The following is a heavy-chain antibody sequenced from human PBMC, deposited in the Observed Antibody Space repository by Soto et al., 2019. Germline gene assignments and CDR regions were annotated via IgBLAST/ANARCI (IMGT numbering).Heavy chain of an antibody. CDR2: IIPIFGTA. D-gene: IGHD4-17*01. Sequence: QVQLVQSGAEVKKPGSSVKVSCKASGGTFSSYAISWVRQAPGQGLEWMGGIIPIFGTANYAQKFQGRVTISADKSTSKAYMELSSLRSEDKAVYYWARPIYGDYARDAFDIWGQGTMVTVSS. CDR3: ARPIYGDYARDAFDI. J-gene: IGHJ3*02. CDR1: GGTFSSYA. V-gene: IGHV1-69*06.